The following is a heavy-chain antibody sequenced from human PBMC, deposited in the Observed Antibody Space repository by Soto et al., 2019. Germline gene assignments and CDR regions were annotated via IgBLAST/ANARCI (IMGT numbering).Heavy chain of an antibody. CDR1: GYTFTSYY. V-gene: IGHV1-46*01. D-gene: IGHD2-15*01. J-gene: IGHJ4*02. Sequence: ASVKVSCKASGYTFTSYYMHWVRQAPGQGLEWMGIINPSTPRTTYAQKFQGRVTMTRDTSTSTVYMELSSLRSEDTAVYYCAREWSGYCSGGSCRPFDYWGQGTLVTVSS. CDR2: INPSTPRT. CDR3: AREWSGYCSGGSCRPFDY.